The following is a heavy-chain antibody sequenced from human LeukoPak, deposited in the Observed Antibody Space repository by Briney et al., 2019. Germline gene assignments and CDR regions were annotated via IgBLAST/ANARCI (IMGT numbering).Heavy chain of an antibody. CDR1: GFTFSSYE. CDR3: ARLSYYYDSSGYYDY. V-gene: IGHV3-66*04. D-gene: IGHD3-22*01. CDR2: IYSGGST. J-gene: IGHJ4*02. Sequence: GGSLRLSCAASGFTFSSYEMNWVRQAPGKGLEWVSVIYSGGSTYYADSVKGRFTISRDNSKNTLYLQMNSLRAEDTAVYYCARLSYYYDSSGYYDYWGQGTLVTVSS.